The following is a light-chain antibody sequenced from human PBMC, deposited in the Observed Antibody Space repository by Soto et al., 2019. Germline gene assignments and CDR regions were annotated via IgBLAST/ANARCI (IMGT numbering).Light chain of an antibody. CDR2: DAS. CDR3: HQRSNWPPWT. Sequence: EIVLTQSPATLSLSPGERATLSCRASQSISNSLAWYQQKPGQAPRLLIYDASNRATGIPARFSGSGSGTDFTLTISSLEPEDFAVYYCHQRSNWPPWTFGQGTKVELK. V-gene: IGKV3-11*01. CDR1: QSISNS. J-gene: IGKJ1*01.